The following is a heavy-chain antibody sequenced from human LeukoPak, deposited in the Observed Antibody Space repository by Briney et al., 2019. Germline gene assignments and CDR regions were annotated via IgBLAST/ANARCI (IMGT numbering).Heavy chain of an antibody. CDR1: GRSITNYY. J-gene: IGHJ6*02. V-gene: IGHV4-4*07. CDR2: IYVSGST. Sequence: SETLSLTCTVSGRSITNYYWNWIRQPAGKGLEWIGHIYVSGSTEYNPSLKSRVTMSIDTSKNQFSLKLRSVTAADTAVYYCARVTVTTEYHGMDVWGQGTTVTVSS. CDR3: ARVTVTTEYHGMDV. D-gene: IGHD4-17*01.